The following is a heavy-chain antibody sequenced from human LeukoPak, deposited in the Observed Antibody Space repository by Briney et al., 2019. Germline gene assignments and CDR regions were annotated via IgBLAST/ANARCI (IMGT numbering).Heavy chain of an antibody. CDR2: IKQDGSEK. Sequence: GGSLRLSCAASGFTFSSYSMNWVRQAPGKGLEWVANIKQDGSEKYYVDSVKGRFTISRDNAKNSLYLQMNSLRAEDTAVYYCARDERDAFDIWGQGTMVTVSS. CDR3: ARDERDAFDI. V-gene: IGHV3-7*01. J-gene: IGHJ3*02. CDR1: GFTFSSYS.